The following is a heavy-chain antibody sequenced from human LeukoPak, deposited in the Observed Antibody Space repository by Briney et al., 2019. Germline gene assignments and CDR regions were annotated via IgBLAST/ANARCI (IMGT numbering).Heavy chain of an antibody. V-gene: IGHV4-39*01. J-gene: IGHJ4*02. CDR3: ARQKYYDILTGYSGLDY. D-gene: IGHD3-9*01. CDR2: YYSGST. Sequence: YYSGSTYYNPSLKSRVTISVDTSKNQFSLKLSSVTAADTAVYYCARQKYYDILTGYSGLDYWGQGTLXT.